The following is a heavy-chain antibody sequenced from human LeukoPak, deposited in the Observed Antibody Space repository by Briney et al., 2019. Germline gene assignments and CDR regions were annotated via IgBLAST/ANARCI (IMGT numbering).Heavy chain of an antibody. CDR2: IIPIFGTA. Sequence: GGSLRLSCAASGFTFSSYAISWVRQAPGQGLEWMGGIIPIFGTANYAQRFQGRVTITTDESTSTAYMELSSLRSVDTAVYYCARDRGITMVRGVKTYYYYYMDVWGKGTTVTVSS. CDR1: GFTFSSYA. CDR3: ARDRGITMVRGVKTYYYYYMDV. V-gene: IGHV1-69*05. D-gene: IGHD3-10*01. J-gene: IGHJ6*03.